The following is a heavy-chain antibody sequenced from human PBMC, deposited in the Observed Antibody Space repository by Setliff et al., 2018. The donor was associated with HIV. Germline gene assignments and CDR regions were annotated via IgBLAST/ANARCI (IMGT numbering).Heavy chain of an antibody. D-gene: IGHD1-26*01. CDR2: IYHSVST. CDR3: ARGLVGAATSYYYYYMDV. J-gene: IGHJ6*03. CDR1: GDSISSSY. Sequence: SSETLSLTCTVSGDSISSSYWSWIRQPPGKGLEWIGYIYHSVSTNYNPSLKSRVTISLDTSKNQFSLKLSSVTAADTAVYYCARGLVGAATSYYYYYMDVWGKGTTVTVS. V-gene: IGHV4-59*01.